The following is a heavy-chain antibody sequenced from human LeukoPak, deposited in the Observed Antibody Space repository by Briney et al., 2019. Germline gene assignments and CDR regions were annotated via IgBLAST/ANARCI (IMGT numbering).Heavy chain of an antibody. Sequence: SVKVSCKASGGTFSSYAISWVRQAPGQGLEWMGGIIPIFGTANYAQKFQGRVTITTDESTSTAYMELSSLRSEDTAVYYCARAPIAVVPAAMRDTRNYYYYYMDVWGKGTTVTVSS. CDR1: GGTFSSYA. V-gene: IGHV1-69*05. J-gene: IGHJ6*03. D-gene: IGHD2-2*01. CDR2: IIPIFGTA. CDR3: ARAPIAVVPAAMRDTRNYYYYYMDV.